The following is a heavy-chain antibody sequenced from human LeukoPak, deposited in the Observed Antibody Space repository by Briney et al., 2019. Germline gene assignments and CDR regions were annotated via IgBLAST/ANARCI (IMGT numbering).Heavy chain of an antibody. CDR2: INPNSGGT. CDR3: ARDRASLNYYYYYMDV. D-gene: IGHD3-10*01. J-gene: IGHJ6*03. CDR1: GYTFTGYY. Sequence: ASVKVSCKASGYTFTGYYMHWVRQAPGQGLEWMGWINPNSGGTNYAQKFQGRVTMTRDTSISTAYMELSRLRSDDTAVYYCARDRASLNYYYYYMDVWGKGTTVTISS. V-gene: IGHV1-2*02.